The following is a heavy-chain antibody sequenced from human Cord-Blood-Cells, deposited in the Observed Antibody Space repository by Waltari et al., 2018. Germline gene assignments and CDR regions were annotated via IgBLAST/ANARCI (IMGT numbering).Heavy chain of an antibody. Sequence: QVQLVQSGAEVKKPGSSVKVSCKASGGTFSSYAISWVRQAPGQGLAWMGGIIPIFGTANYAQKFQGRVTITADESTSTAYMELSSLRSEDTAVYYCARGQGRDFWSGYDAFDIWGQGTMVTVSS. CDR3: ARGQGRDFWSGYDAFDI. CDR1: GGTFSSYA. J-gene: IGHJ3*02. CDR2: IIPIFGTA. V-gene: IGHV1-69*12. D-gene: IGHD3-3*01.